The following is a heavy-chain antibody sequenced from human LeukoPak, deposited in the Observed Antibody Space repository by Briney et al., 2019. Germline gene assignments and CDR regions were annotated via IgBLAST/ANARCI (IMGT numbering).Heavy chain of an antibody. V-gene: IGHV1-46*01. J-gene: IGHJ4*02. CDR1: GYTFTISY. CDR3: ARACSTTRCQGPVFDN. Sequence: GASVKVSCKAFGYTFTISYMHWVRQAPGQGLEGMGIIHPSGGNTNYAQKFQGRVAMTRDTSTSTVYMELSSLRSADTAIYYCARACSTTRCQGPVFDNWGQGTLVTVSS. CDR2: IHPSGGNT. D-gene: IGHD2/OR15-2a*01.